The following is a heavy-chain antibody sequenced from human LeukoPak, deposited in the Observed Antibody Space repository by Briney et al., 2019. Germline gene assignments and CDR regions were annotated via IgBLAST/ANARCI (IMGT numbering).Heavy chain of an antibody. CDR1: GGSISSGGYY. CDR3: AGLITMVRGSGYGMDV. CDR2: IYYSGST. J-gene: IGHJ6*04. D-gene: IGHD3-10*01. Sequence: SETLSLTCTVSGGSISSGGYYWSWIRQHPGKGLEWIGYIYYSGSTYYNPSLKSRVTISVDTSKNQFSLKLSSVTAADTAVYYCAGLITMVRGSGYGMDVWGKGTTVTVSS. V-gene: IGHV4-31*03.